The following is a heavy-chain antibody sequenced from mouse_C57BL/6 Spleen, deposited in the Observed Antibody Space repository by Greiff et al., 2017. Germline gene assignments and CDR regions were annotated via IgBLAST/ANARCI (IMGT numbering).Heavy chain of an antibody. CDR2: ISGGGGNT. V-gene: IGHV5-9*01. J-gene: IGHJ1*03. CDR3: ARHPSLLDGSSLWYFDV. D-gene: IGHD1-1*01. CDR1: GFPFSSYT. Sequence: EVKLMESGGGLVKPGGSLKLSCAASGFPFSSYTMSWVRQTPEKRLEWVATISGGGGNTYYPDSVKGRFTISRDNAKNTLYLPMSSLRLEDTALYYWARHPSLLDGSSLWYFDVWGTGTTVTVSS.